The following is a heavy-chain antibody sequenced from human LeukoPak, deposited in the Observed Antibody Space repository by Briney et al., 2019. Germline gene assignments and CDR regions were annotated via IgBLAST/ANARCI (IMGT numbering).Heavy chain of an antibody. CDR3: AKYGAVAGTNWFDP. CDR1: GFTFSSYA. J-gene: IGHJ5*02. V-gene: IGHV3-23*01. D-gene: IGHD6-19*01. Sequence: GGSLRLSCAASGFTFSSYAMSWVRQAPGKGLEWVSAISGSGSSTYYADSVKGRFAISRDNSKNTLYLQMNSLRAEDTAVYYCAKYGAVAGTNWFDPWGQGTLVTVSS. CDR2: ISGSGSST.